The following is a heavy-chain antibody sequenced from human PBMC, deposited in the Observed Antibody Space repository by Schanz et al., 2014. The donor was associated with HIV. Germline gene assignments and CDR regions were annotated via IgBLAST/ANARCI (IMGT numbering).Heavy chain of an antibody. V-gene: IGHV1-2*02. Sequence: QVQLVQSGPDVKKPGASVKVSCKASGYTFTGYYMHWIRQAPGQGLEWMGWINPNSGGTNYAQKFQGRVTMTRDTSINTAYMELSRLRSDDTAVYYCARIRTKGVTGTYDWGQGTTVAVS. J-gene: IGHJ6*02. CDR3: ARIRTKGVTGTYD. D-gene: IGHD1-1*01. CDR2: INPNSGGT. CDR1: GYTFTGYY.